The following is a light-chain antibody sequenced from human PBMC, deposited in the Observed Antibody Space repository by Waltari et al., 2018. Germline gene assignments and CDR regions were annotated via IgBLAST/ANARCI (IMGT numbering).Light chain of an antibody. CDR1: SSDGGGYHS. V-gene: IGLV2-14*03. CDR2: DVS. J-gene: IGLJ2*01. CDR3: SSQSSDNVVL. Sequence: QSALTQPASVSGSPGQSITISCTGTSSDGGGYHSVSWYQDHPGQAPKVIIYDVSDRPSGISERFSGSKSGNTASLTISGLQAEDEADYYCSSQSSDNVVLFGGGTKLTVL.